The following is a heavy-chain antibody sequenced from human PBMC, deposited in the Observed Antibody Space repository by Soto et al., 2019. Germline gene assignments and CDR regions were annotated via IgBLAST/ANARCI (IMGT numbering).Heavy chain of an antibody. D-gene: IGHD2-8*01. V-gene: IGHV4-34*01. J-gene: IGHJ4*02. CDR2: INHGGGS. Sequence: SETLSLTCPVYGDSFNDYYWSWIRQPPGKGLEWVGEINHGGGSNYNPSLKSRVTFSLDTSKNQFSLKVRSLTAADTAVYYCARGQIDFDNGAYHGAPVDYWAQGTLVTV. CDR1: GDSFNDYY. CDR3: ARGQIDFDNGAYHGAPVDY.